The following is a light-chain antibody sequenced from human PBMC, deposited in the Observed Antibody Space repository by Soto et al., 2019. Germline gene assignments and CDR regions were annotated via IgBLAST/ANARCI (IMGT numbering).Light chain of an antibody. J-gene: IGLJ2*01. CDR1: SSNIGAGSD. CDR2: GNK. CDR3: QSYDNNLRGVL. V-gene: IGLV1-40*01. Sequence: QSVLKQPPSVSGAPGQIVTISCTGSSSNIGAGSDVHWYQQSPGRVPKLLVYGNKHRPSGVPDRFSASKSGTSASLAITGLQADDEADYYCQSYDNNLRGVLFGGGTKVTVL.